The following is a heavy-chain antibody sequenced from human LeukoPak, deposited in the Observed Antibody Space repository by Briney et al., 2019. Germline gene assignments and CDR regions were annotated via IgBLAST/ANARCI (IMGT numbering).Heavy chain of an antibody. V-gene: IGHV3-23*01. D-gene: IGHD1-26*01. CDR1: GFTFSDYA. CDR2: ISGSADNT. CDR3: AKRTPYTGSSQSFDY. Sequence: GGSLRLSCVASGFTFSDYAMSWVRQAPGKGLEWVSAISGSADNTYYGDSVKGRFAISRDNSKNTLYLQLSTLRADDTAVYYCAKRTPYTGSSQSFDYWGQGTLVTVS. J-gene: IGHJ4*02.